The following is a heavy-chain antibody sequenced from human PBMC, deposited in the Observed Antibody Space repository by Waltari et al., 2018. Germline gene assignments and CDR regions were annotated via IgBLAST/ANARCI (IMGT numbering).Heavy chain of an antibody. V-gene: IGHV3-21*01. CDR3: ARGRPPIDY. CDR1: GFTFSSYS. D-gene: IGHD2-15*01. CDR2: ISSSSSYI. Sequence: EVQLVESGGGLVKPGGAVRLSCAASGFTFSSYSMNWVRQAPGKGLEWVSSISSSSSYIYYADSVKGRFTISRDNAKNSLYLQMNSLRAEDTAVYYCARGRPPIDYWGQGTLVTVSS. J-gene: IGHJ4*02.